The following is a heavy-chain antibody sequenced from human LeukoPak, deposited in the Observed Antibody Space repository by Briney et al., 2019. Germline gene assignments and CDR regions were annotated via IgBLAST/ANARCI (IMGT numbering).Heavy chain of an antibody. V-gene: IGHV1-18*01. CDR3: ARVGQLRFLEWLLRRYNWFDP. J-gene: IGHJ5*02. D-gene: IGHD3-3*01. CDR2: ISAYNGNT. Sequence: GASVKVSCKASGYTFTSYGISWVRQAPGQGLEWMGWISAYNGNTNYAQKLQGRVTMTTDTSTSTAYMELRSLRSDDTAVYYCARVGQLRFLEWLLRRYNWFDPWGQGTLVTVSS. CDR1: GYTFTSYG.